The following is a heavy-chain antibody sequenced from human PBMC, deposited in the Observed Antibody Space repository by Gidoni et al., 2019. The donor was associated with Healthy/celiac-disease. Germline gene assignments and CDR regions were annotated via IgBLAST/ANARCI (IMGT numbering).Heavy chain of an antibody. CDR1: GFTFSSYA. Sequence: EVQLLESGGGLVQPGGSLRLSCAASGFTFSSYAMSWVRQAPGKGLEWVSAISGSGGSTYYADSVKGRFTISRDNSKNTLYLQMNSLRAEDTAVYYCAKDSIPPYCSGGSCYASIDYWGQGTLVTVSS. V-gene: IGHV3-23*01. CDR2: ISGSGGST. J-gene: IGHJ4*02. CDR3: AKDSIPPYCSGGSCYASIDY. D-gene: IGHD2-15*01.